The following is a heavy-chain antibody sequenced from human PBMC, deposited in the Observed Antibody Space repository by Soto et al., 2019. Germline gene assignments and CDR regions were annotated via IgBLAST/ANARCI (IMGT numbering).Heavy chain of an antibody. Sequence: GGSLRLSCAASGFTFSSYAMSWVRQAPGKGLEWVSAISGSGGSTYYADSVKGRFTISRDNSKNTLYLQMNSLRAEDTAVYYCAKDARYSGYDYISYYYYGMDVWGQGTTVTVSS. CDR1: GFTFSSYA. D-gene: IGHD5-12*01. CDR3: AKDARYSGYDYISYYYYGMDV. J-gene: IGHJ6*02. CDR2: ISGSGGST. V-gene: IGHV3-23*01.